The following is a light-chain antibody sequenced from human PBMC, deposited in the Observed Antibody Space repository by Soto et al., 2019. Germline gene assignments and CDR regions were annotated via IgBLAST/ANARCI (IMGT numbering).Light chain of an antibody. J-gene: IGLJ1*01. V-gene: IGLV2-14*01. Sequence: QSVRTQPASVSGAPGQSITISCTGTSRDVGGYNSVSWYQQHPGKAPKLMIYEVTNRPSGVSNRFSGSKSGNTASLTISGLQAEDEADYYCSSYASGSALYVFGSG. CDR2: EVT. CDR3: SSYASGSALYV. CDR1: SRDVGGYNS.